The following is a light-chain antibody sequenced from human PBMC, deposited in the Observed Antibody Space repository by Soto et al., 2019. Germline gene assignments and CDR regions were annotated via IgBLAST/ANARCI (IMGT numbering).Light chain of an antibody. CDR2: SND. V-gene: IGLV1-44*01. CDR1: SSNIGSNT. CDR3: AEWDDTLNGYV. Sequence: QSVLTQPPSASGTPGQRVTISCSGSSSNIGSNTVNWYQQLSGTAPKLLIYSNDQRPSGVPDRFSGSKSGTSASLAISGLQSEDEADYYCAEWDDTLNGYVFGAGTKVTVL. J-gene: IGLJ1*01.